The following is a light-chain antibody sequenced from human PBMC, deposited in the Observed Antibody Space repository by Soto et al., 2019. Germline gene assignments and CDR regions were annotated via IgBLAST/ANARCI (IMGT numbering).Light chain of an antibody. J-gene: IGKJ4*01. CDR1: QSVNNRY. V-gene: IGKV3-20*01. Sequence: EIVLTQSPGTLYLSPGERATLSCRASQSVNNRYLAWYQQRPGQAPRLVIFGASSRATGIPDWCIGSGSGTDFSLTISRLEPEDVAVYYCQQHSRSPGVTFGGGTKVEIK. CDR3: QQHSRSPGVT. CDR2: GAS.